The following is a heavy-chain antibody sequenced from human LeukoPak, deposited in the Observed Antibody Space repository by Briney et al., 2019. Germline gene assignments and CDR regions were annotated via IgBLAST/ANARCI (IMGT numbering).Heavy chain of an antibody. J-gene: IGHJ3*02. CDR1: GFTFSDYA. CDR2: ISGSAGST. Sequence: GGSLRLSCAASGFTFSDYAMSWVSQAPGKGLEWVSTISGSAGSTYFADSVKGRFTISRDNSKNTLYLQMYSLRAEDTALYYCAKLLRGIPDAFDIWGQGTMVTVSS. D-gene: IGHD1-26*01. CDR3: AKLLRGIPDAFDI. V-gene: IGHV3-23*01.